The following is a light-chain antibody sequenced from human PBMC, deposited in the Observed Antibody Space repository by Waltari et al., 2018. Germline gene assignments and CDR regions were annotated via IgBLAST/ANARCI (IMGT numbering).Light chain of an antibody. CDR2: DGS. CDR3: FSYAATSTLWV. Sequence: QSALTQPASVSGSPGPSITIPCTGDSRDVGIFNLVPWYQQHPGKAPKLMISDGSKRPSGVSHRFSGSKSGNSASLTISGLQAEDEADYYCFSYAATSTLWVFGGGTKLTVL. J-gene: IGLJ3*02. V-gene: IGLV2-23*01. CDR1: SRDVGIFNL.